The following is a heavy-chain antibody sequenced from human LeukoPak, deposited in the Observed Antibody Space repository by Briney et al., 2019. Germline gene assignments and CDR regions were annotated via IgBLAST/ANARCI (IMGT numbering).Heavy chain of an antibody. V-gene: IGHV3-13*01. CDR3: ARDLEYCTNGVCQFHFDY. Sequence: GGSLRLSCAASGFTFIDYDMHWVRQVIGKGLEWVSAIGIRGDTHYSGSVKGRFTISRENAESSLYLQMNSLRAEDTAVYYCARDLEYCTNGVCQFHFDYWGQGTLVTVSS. CDR1: GFTFIDYD. J-gene: IGHJ4*02. CDR2: IGIRGDT. D-gene: IGHD2-8*01.